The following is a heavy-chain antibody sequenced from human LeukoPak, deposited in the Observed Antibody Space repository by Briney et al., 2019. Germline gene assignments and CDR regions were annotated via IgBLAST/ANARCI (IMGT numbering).Heavy chain of an antibody. Sequence: ASVKVSCKASGYTFTGYYMHWVRQAPRKELEWMGWINPNSGGTNYAQKFQGRVTMTRDTSISTAYMELSRLRSDDTAVYYCRTDRYGDYGDYIDYWGQGTLVTVSS. CDR1: GYTFTGYY. J-gene: IGHJ4*02. V-gene: IGHV1-2*02. CDR2: INPNSGGT. CDR3: RTDRYGDYGDYIDY. D-gene: IGHD4-17*01.